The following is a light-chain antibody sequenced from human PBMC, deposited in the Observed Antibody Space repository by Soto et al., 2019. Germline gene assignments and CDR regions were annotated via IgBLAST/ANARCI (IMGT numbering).Light chain of an antibody. CDR3: QTWGTGIVI. V-gene: IGLV4-69*01. J-gene: IGLJ2*01. CDR1: SGHSNYA. CDR2: LNRDGSH. Sequence: QSVLTQSPSASASLGASVKLTCTLSSGHSNYAIEWHQQQPEKGPRYLMKLNRDGSHSKGDGIPNRFSGSSSGAERYLTISSLQSEDEADYYCQTWGTGIVIFGGGTKVTVL.